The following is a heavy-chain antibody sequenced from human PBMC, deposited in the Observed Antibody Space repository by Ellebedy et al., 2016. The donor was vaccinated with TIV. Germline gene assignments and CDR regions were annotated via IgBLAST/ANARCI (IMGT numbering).Heavy chain of an antibody. V-gene: IGHV1-69*06. Sequence: AASVKVSCKASGGTFSTYAISWVRQAPGQGLDWMGGTIPIFGTTNYAQKFQGRVTITADSSTNPAYLELSGLRSEDTAVYYCAGDRAPDGRNWFFDLWGRGTLVTVSS. J-gene: IGHJ2*01. CDR2: TIPIFGTT. D-gene: IGHD5-24*01. CDR3: AGDRAPDGRNWFFDL. CDR1: GGTFSTYA.